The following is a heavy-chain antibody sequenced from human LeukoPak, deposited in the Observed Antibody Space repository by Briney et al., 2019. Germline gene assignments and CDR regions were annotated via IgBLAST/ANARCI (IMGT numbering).Heavy chain of an antibody. V-gene: IGHV4-59*08. J-gene: IGHJ4*02. CDR2: IYYSGST. CDR3: AKSGGYGLIDY. CDR1: GGSISSYY. D-gene: IGHD1-26*01. Sequence: SETLSLTCTVSGGSISSYYWSWIRQPPGKGLEWIGYIYYSGSTNYNPSLKSRVTISVDTSKNQFSLRLNSVTAADTVIYYCAKSGGYGLIDYWGQGTLVTVSS.